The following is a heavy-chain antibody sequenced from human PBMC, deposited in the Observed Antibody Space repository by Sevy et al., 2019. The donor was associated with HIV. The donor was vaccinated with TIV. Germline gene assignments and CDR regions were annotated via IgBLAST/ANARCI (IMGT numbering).Heavy chain of an antibody. J-gene: IGHJ4*02. CDR1: GFTFSDYY. CDR2: ISNSGNTR. Sequence: GASLRLSCAASGFTFSDYYMTWIRQAPGKGLDWVSYISNSGNTRKYADSVKGRFTISRDNAKNSLYLQMNSLRAEDTAVYYCAREMSSSRGGLDYWGQGTLVTVSS. D-gene: IGHD2-15*01. CDR3: AREMSSSRGGLDY. V-gene: IGHV3-11*01.